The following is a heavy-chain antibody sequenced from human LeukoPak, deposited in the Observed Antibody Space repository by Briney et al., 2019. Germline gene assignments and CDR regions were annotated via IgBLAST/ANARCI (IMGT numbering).Heavy chain of an antibody. J-gene: IGHJ4*02. CDR1: GFTFDDYA. CDR3: ANSSRCWGGGEYDY. D-gene: IGHD3-16*01. CDR2: ISGNSRSI. Sequence: GRSLRLSCAASGFTFDDYAMHWVRQAPGKGLEWVSGISGNSRSIGYADSVKGRFTISRDNAKNSLYLQMNSLRAEDMAFYYCANSSRCWGGGEYDYWGQGTLVTVSS. V-gene: IGHV3-9*03.